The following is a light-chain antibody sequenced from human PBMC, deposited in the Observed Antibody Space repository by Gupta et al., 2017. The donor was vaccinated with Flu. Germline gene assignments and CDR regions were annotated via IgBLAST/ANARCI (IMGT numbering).Light chain of an antibody. CDR3: QQYHSYPIT. V-gene: IGKV1-16*02. J-gene: IGKJ5*01. CDR2: AAS. CDR1: QGIINY. Sequence: DIEVTQSPSSLSASVGDRVPITCRASQGIINYLAWFQKKPGKAPKSLIYAASSVQSGAPSKFSGSGSGTDFTLTISRLQPEDFATYYCQQYHSYPITFGQGTRLEIK.